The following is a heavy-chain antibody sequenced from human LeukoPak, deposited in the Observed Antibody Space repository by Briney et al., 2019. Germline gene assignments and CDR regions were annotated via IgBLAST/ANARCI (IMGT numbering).Heavy chain of an antibody. J-gene: IGHJ5*02. CDR3: AKDHYDSGGTYTFDP. V-gene: IGHV3-30*18. Sequence: GRSLRLSCAASGFTFSNYGMHWVRQASGKGLEWVAVILYDGNNKYYTDSVKGRFTISRDNSKNTLYLQMNSLRAEDTAVYYCAKDHYDSGGTYTFDPWGQGTLVTVSS. D-gene: IGHD3-22*01. CDR2: ILYDGNNK. CDR1: GFTFSNYG.